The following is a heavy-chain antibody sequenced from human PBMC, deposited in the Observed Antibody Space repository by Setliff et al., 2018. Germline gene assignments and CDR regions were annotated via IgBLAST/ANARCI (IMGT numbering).Heavy chain of an antibody. D-gene: IGHD1-20*01. CDR3: AKGGNITRETYYYYGMDV. J-gene: IGHJ6*02. CDR2: INNYNFNT. Sequence: ASVKVSCKSSGFTFTDYGITWVRQVPGQGLEWMGWINNYNFNTQYAQKFQGRVTVTTDTSTTTAYMELRSLRADDTAVYYCAKGGNITRETYYYYGMDVWGQGTTVTVS. CDR1: GFTFTDYG. V-gene: IGHV1-18*01.